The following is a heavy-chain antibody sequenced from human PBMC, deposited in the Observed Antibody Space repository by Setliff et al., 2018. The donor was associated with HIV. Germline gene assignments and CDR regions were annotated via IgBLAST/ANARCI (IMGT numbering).Heavy chain of an antibody. J-gene: IGHJ6*03. D-gene: IGHD4-4*01. V-gene: IGHV4-39*02. Sequence: PSETLSLTCTVSGGSISSSSYYWGWIRQPPGKGLEWIGSIYYSGSTYYNPSLKSRATISVDTSENHFSLRLSSVTAADTAVYYCARLDYSNYYSYYIDVWGEGTMVTVSS. CDR2: IYYSGST. CDR3: ARLDYSNYYSYYIDV. CDR1: GGSISSSSYY.